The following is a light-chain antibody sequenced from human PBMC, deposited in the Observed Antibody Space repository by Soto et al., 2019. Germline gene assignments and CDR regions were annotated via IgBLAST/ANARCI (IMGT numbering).Light chain of an antibody. Sequence: QSALTQPASVSGSPGQSITISCTGTSSDVGGFNYVSWYQQHPGKTPKLLIYEVRLRPTGVSDRFSGSKSGNTASLTISGLQDEEEADYYCSSYKSRSSGVLGTGTKVTVL. CDR1: SSDVGGFNY. CDR2: EVR. CDR3: SSYKSRSSGV. V-gene: IGLV2-14*01. J-gene: IGLJ1*01.